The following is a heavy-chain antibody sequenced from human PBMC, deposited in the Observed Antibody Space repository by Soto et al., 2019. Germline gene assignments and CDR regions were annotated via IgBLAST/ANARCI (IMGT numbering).Heavy chain of an antibody. CDR3: ARGVDNGVDV. J-gene: IGHJ6*02. V-gene: IGHV1-8*01. CDR2: MSPNSGAT. Sequence: QVQLVQSGAEVTKHGASVKVSCKASGYNFTSYDLNWVRQATGQGLEWMGWMSPNSGATGYAQKFQGRVTMTRDTSISTVYMELSNLRSEDTASYYCARGVDNGVDVWGQGSTVTVSS. CDR1: GYNFTSYD. D-gene: IGHD2-8*01.